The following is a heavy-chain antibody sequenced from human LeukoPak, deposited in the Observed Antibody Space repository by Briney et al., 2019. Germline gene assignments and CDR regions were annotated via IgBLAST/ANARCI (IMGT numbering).Heavy chain of an antibody. CDR1: GFTFSTYG. Sequence: GGSLRLSCAASGFTFSTYGMHWVRQGPGKGLEWVALITYDGYYKYYSDSVKGRFTISSDTSKNTLSLQMNSLRAEDTAVYYCARDLSPVVRASPMGYWGEATLATVSS. V-gene: IGHV3-30*03. J-gene: IGHJ4*02. D-gene: IGHD3-10*01. CDR3: ARDLSPVVRASPMGY. CDR2: ITYDGYYK.